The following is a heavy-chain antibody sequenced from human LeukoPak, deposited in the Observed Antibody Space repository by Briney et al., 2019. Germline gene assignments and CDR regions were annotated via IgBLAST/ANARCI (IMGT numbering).Heavy chain of an antibody. CDR2: ISGSGGST. CDR1: GFTFSSYA. CDR3: ARAPPSSGYSYHFDI. D-gene: IGHD5-18*01. J-gene: IGHJ3*02. V-gene: IGHV3-23*01. Sequence: GGSLRLSCAASGFTFSSYAMSWVRQAPGKGLEWVSAISGSGGSTYYADSVKGRFTISRDNSKNTLYLQMNSLRVEDTAVYYCARAPPSSGYSYHFDIWGQGTMVTVSS.